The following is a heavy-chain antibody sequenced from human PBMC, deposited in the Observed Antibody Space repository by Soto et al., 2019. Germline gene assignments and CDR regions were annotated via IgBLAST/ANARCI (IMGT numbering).Heavy chain of an antibody. V-gene: IGHV4-4*02. Sequence: SDPLSRTSTVSGSAISSVKWGRWIRQPPGKGLQWIGEIYHSGSTKYNPSLKSRVIISVDKSKNQFSLKLSSVTDADTAVYYCARGETQQQRDYWGQGTLVTVS. D-gene: IGHD6-13*01. CDR1: GSAISSVKW. J-gene: IGHJ4*02. CDR2: IYHSGST. CDR3: ARGETQQQRDY.